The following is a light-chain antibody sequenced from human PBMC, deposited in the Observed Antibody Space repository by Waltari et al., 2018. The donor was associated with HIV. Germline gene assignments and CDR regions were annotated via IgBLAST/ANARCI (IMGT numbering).Light chain of an antibody. J-gene: IGLJ1*01. CDR3: QSFDSSLTGFV. CDR1: GAGHE. V-gene: IGLV1-40*01. CDR2: GNN. Sequence: QSVLTQPPSVSGAPGQRVSISCTGSGAGHEVQWYQQIAGKAPKLLICGNNKRPSGVPARFIGSKSGTSASLAITGLQPEDEAHYYCQSFDSSLTGFVFGSGTEVVVL.